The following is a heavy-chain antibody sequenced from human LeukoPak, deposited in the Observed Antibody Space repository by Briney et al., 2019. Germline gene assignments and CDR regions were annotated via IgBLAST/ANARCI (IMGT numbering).Heavy chain of an antibody. V-gene: IGHV3-48*01. CDR1: GFTFSPYA. D-gene: IGHD3-22*01. CDR2: ISDSGDTI. Sequence: GGSLRLSCAASGFTFSPYAMNWVRQAPGKGLEWLSYISDSGDTINYADSVKGRFTISRDNAKNSLYLQMNSLRAEDTAVYYCAREKGSSGYPYYFDYWGQGTLVAVSS. J-gene: IGHJ4*02. CDR3: AREKGSSGYPYYFDY.